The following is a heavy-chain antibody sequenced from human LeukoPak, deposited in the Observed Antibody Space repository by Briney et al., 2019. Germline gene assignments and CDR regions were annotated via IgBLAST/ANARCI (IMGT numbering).Heavy chain of an antibody. CDR3: ARGVGGDRDY. J-gene: IGHJ4*02. Sequence: GGSLRLSCAASGFTFSSYSMTWVRQAPGKGLEWVSSISSSGSYIYYADSVKGRFTISRDNAKNSLSLQMNSLRAEDTAVYYCARGVGGDRDYWGQGTLVTVSS. CDR2: ISSSGSYI. CDR1: GFTFSSYS. D-gene: IGHD2-21*02. V-gene: IGHV3-21*01.